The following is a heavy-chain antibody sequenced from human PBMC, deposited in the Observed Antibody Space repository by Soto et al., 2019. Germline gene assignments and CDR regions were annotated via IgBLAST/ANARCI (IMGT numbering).Heavy chain of an antibody. CDR3: ARGVGYAGVDY. Sequence: QVQLQQWGAGLLKPSETLSLTCAVYGGSFSAYYWSWIRQPPGKGLEWIGEINHSGSTNYTPSLKSRVTISVDRSKNQFSLKLSSVTAADTAVYYCARGVGYAGVDYWGQGTLVTVSS. J-gene: IGHJ4*02. CDR2: INHSGST. D-gene: IGHD5-12*01. V-gene: IGHV4-34*01. CDR1: GGSFSAYY.